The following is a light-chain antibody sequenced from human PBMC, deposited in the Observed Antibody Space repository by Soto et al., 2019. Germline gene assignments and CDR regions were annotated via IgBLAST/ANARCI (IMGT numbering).Light chain of an antibody. CDR1: QSVGSY. V-gene: IGKV3-11*01. J-gene: IGKJ3*01. CDR3: HQRDNWPFT. CDR2: DAS. Sequence: EIVLTQSPATLSLSPGERATLSCRASQSVGSYLAWFQQRPGQAPRLVIHDASKRATGIPARFSGSGSGTDFSLTISGLEPEAFAVYYCHQRDNWPFTFGPGTTVDIK.